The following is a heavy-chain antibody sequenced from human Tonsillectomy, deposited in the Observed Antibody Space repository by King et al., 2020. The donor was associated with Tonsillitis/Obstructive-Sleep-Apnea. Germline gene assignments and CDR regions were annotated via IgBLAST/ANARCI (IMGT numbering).Heavy chain of an antibody. D-gene: IGHD6-19*01. CDR3: ARDPEVKQWLVPWFYS. Sequence: QVQLVESGGGVVQPGRFLRLSCAASGFTFSDYAMHWVRQAPGKGLEWLAVISYDGSNKYYADSVKGLFTISRDNSKNTLYLQMKSLRVEDTAVYYCARDPEVKQWLVPWFYSWGQGNLVSVSS. CDR2: ISYDGSNK. J-gene: IGHJ5*01. V-gene: IGHV3-30*04. CDR1: GFTFSDYA.